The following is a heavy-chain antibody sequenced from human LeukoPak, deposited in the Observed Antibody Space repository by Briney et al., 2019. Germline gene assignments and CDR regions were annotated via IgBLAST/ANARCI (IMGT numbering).Heavy chain of an antibody. CDR2: INPNSGGT. CDR3: ARPRDYGDYDAFDI. V-gene: IGHV1-2*02. J-gene: IGHJ3*02. CDR1: GYTFTGYY. D-gene: IGHD4-17*01. Sequence: ASVKASCKASGYTFTGYYMHWARQAPGQGLEWMGWINPNSGGTNYAQKFQGRVTMTSDTSISTAYMELSRLRFDDTAVYYCARPRDYGDYDAFDIWGQGTMVTVSS.